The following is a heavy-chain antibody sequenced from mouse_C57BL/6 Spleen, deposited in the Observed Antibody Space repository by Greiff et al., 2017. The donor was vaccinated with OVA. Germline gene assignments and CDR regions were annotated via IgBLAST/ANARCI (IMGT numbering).Heavy chain of an antibody. V-gene: IGHV5-4*01. CDR2: ISDGGSYT. D-gene: IGHD2-5*01. CDR3: AREGYYSNYVDY. CDR1: GFTFSSYA. Sequence: EVNVVESGGGLVKPGGSLKLSCAASGFTFSSYAMSWVRQTPEKRLEWVATISDGGSYTYYPDNVKGRFTISRDNAKNNLYLQMSHLKSEDTAMYYCAREGYYSNYVDYWGQGTTLTVSS. J-gene: IGHJ2*01.